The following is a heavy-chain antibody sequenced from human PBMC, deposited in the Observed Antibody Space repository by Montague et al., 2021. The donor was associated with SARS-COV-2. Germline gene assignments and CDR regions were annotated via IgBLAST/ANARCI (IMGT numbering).Heavy chain of an antibody. J-gene: IGHJ4*02. D-gene: IGHD3-3*01. Sequence: IYTSGSTNYNPSLNSRVTISVDTSKNQFSLKLSSVTAADTAVYYCAIQTLHYDVWRVLPCDYGGQGTRVTVSS. V-gene: IGHV4-4*09. CDR3: AIQTLHYDVWRVLPCDY. CDR2: IYTSGST.